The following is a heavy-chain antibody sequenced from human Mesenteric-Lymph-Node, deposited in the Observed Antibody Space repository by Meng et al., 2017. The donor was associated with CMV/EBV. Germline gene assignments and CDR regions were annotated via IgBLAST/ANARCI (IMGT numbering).Heavy chain of an antibody. V-gene: IGHV3-21*04. CDR3: AKDFLRGSFPDY. J-gene: IGHJ4*02. CDR1: GFTVSSNY. Sequence: GESLKISCAASGFTVSSNYMSWVRQAPGKGLEWVSSISSSSSYIYYADSVRGRFTISRDNAKNSLYLQMNSLRAEDTAIYYCAKDFLRGSFPDYWGQGTLVTVSS. D-gene: IGHD1-26*01. CDR2: ISSSSSYI.